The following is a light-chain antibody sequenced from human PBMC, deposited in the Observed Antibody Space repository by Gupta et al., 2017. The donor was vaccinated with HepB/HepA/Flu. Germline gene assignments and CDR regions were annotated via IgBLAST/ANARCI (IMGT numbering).Light chain of an antibody. J-gene: IGKJ4*01. CDR3: QRYESNPLFT. Sequence: DVVMTQSPDALPAALGERATINCKSSQRVLYSSNNKNYLAWYQQKPVQPPKLLIYWASTRESGVPVRFSGSGNGTDLNLTITSRQVEAVAVSYCQRYESNPLFTFGGGTKVEIK. CDR2: WAS. V-gene: IGKV4-1*01. CDR1: QRVLYSSNNKNY.